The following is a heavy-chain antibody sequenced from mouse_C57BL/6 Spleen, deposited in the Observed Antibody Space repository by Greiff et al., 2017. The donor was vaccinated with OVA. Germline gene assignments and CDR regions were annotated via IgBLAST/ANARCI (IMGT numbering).Heavy chain of an antibody. Sequence: VQLKESGAELVRPGASVTLSCKASGYTFTDYEMHWVKQTPVHGLEWIGAIDPETGGTAYNQKFKGKAILTADKSSSTAYMELRSLTSEDSAVYYCTRRGYGSSSFYYAMDYWGQGTSVTVSS. D-gene: IGHD1-1*01. V-gene: IGHV1-15*01. CDR1: GYTFTDYE. CDR2: IDPETGGT. J-gene: IGHJ4*01. CDR3: TRRGYGSSSFYYAMDY.